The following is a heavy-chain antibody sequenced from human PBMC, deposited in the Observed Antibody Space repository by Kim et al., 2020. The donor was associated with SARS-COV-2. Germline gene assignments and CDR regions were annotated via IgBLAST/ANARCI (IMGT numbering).Heavy chain of an antibody. D-gene: IGHD5-18*01. CDR3: AKARSTVMVTSWFDP. CDR1: GFTFSSYA. J-gene: IGHJ5*02. CDR2: ISGSGGST. Sequence: GGSLRLSCAASGFTFSSYAMTWVRQAPGKGLEWVSIISGSGGSTYYADSVKGRFTISRDNSKNTLYLQMNSLRAEDTALYYCAKARSTVMVTSWFDPWGQGTLVTVSS. V-gene: IGHV3-23*01.